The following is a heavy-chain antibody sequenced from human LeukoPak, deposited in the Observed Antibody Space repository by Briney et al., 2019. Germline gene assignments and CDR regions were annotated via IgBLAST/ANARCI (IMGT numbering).Heavy chain of an antibody. CDR1: GGSISSGGYY. CDR3: AGDRDYGGNHRWAFDI. D-gene: IGHD4-23*01. J-gene: IGHJ3*02. CDR2: IYYSGST. V-gene: IGHV4-31*03. Sequence: SETLSLTCTVSGGSISSGGYYWSWIRQHPGKGLEWIGYIYYSGSTYYNPSLKSRVTISVDTSKNQFSLKLSSVTAADTAVYYCAGDRDYGGNHRWAFDIWGQGTMVTVSS.